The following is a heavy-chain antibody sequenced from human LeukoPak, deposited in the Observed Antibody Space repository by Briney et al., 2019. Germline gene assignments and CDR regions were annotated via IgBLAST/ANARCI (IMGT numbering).Heavy chain of an antibody. CDR3: ARVRGTTVFSYFDY. V-gene: IGHV4-61*02. Sequence: PSQTLSLTCTVSGGSISSGSYYWSWIRQPAGKGLEWIGRIYTSGSTYYNPSLKSRLTTSIDTSKNQFSLKLNSVTAADTAVYYCARVRGTTVFSYFDYWGQGSLVTVSS. CDR2: IYTSGST. CDR1: GGSISSGSYY. J-gene: IGHJ4*02. D-gene: IGHD4-17*01.